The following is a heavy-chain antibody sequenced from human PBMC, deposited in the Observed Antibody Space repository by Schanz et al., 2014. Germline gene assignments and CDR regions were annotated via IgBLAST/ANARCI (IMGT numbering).Heavy chain of an antibody. V-gene: IGHV3-23*01. J-gene: IGHJ4*02. CDR3: ANNWNLDY. CDR1: GFSFGTYA. D-gene: IGHD1-20*01. Sequence: EVHLLESGGGLVQPGGSLRLSCAASGFSFGTYAMSWVRQAPGKGLEWVSVIGVDGTTTYYADSVKGRFTISRDNSKNTLYLQMNSLRPEDTAVYYCANNWNLDYWGQGTLVTVSS. CDR2: IGVDGTTT.